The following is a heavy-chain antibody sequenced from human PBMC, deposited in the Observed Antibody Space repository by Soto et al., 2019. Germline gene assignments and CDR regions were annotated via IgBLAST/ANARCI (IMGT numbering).Heavy chain of an antibody. J-gene: IGHJ4*02. V-gene: IGHV4-59*08. CDR2: RYYTGST. D-gene: IGHD6-19*01. CDR1: GGSITSYY. CDR3: AIANGWYYFDY. Sequence: PSETLSLTCSFSGGSITSYYWSWIRQPPGKGLEWVGYRYYTGSTSYNPSLESRVTISVDTSKKQFSLELDSVTAADTAVYYCAIANGWYYFDYWGQGVLVTVSS.